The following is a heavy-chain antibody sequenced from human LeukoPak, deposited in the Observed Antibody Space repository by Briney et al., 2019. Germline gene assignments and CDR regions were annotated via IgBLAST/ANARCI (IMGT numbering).Heavy chain of an antibody. CDR2: INPNSGHT. CDR3: ARRIAAADQNWFDH. D-gene: IGHD6-13*01. J-gene: IGHJ5*02. Sequence: ASVKVSCKASGYTFTSYYINWVRQATAQGLEGMGSINPNSGHTGSAQQLQGRATMSRNTSISTAYMELSSLRSEDTAVYSCARRIAAADQNWFDHCGQGTLVTVSS. CDR1: GYTFTSYY. V-gene: IGHV1-8*01.